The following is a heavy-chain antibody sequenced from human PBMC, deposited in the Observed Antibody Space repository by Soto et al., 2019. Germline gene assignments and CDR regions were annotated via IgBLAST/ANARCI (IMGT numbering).Heavy chain of an antibody. CDR2: IYYSGST. D-gene: IGHD2-21*02. Sequence: QVQLQESGPGLVKPSQTLSLTCTVSGGSISSGGYYWSWIRQHPGKGLEWIGYIYYSGSTYYNPSLKSRVTLPVDTSKTQFPLKLSSVTAADTAVYYCARLVVVTAIPMRAYFQHWGQGTLVTVSS. CDR3: ARLVVVTAIPMRAYFQH. J-gene: IGHJ1*01. CDR1: GGSISSGGYY. V-gene: IGHV4-31*03.